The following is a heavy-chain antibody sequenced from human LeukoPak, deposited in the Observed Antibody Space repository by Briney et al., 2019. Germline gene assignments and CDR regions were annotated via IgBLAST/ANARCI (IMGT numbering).Heavy chain of an antibody. CDR1: GGSIANYY. D-gene: IGHD3-3*01. V-gene: IGHV4-4*07. J-gene: IGHJ6*03. Sequence: PSETLSLMCTVSGGSIANYYWSWIRQSAGKGLEWIGRMYISGSFNYNPSLKSRVTISIDTSKNQISLKVNSVTAADTAVYYCGGRRLTIFGDYYYMDVWDKGTTVTVSS. CDR3: GGRRLTIFGDYYYMDV. CDR2: MYISGSF.